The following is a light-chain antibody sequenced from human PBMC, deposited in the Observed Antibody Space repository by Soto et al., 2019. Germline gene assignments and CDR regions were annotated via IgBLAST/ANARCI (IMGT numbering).Light chain of an antibody. J-gene: IGKJ1*01. Sequence: IQLTQSPSSLSASVGDRVTITCRASQGISSYLAWYQQKPGKVPKLLIYAASTLQSGVPSRFSGSGSGTDFTLTISSLQPEDFATYYCQQLNSYPPTFGQGTKVEI. CDR1: QGISSY. CDR2: AAS. V-gene: IGKV1-9*01. CDR3: QQLNSYPPT.